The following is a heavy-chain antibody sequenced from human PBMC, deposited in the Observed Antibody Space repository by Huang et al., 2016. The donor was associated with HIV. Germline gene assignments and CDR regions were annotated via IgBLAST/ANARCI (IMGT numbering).Heavy chain of an antibody. J-gene: IGHJ5*02. V-gene: IGHV3-21*02. Sequence: EVELVESGGGLVKPGGSLRLSCAASGFAFSSYGMNWVRQAPGKGLGWVAFIGSESSYKYYADSVKGRVTSARDNAKSSIYLQLDSLRAEDTAVYYCAYQQWLVGGLNHWGQGTLVVVSS. CDR2: IGSESSYK. CDR3: AYQQWLVGGLNH. D-gene: IGHD6-19*01. CDR1: GFAFSSYG.